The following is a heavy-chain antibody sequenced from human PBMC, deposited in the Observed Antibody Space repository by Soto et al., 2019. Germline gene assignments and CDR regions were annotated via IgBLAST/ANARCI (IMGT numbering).Heavy chain of an antibody. CDR1: GFTFSNHG. D-gene: IGHD1-26*01. V-gene: IGHV3-33*01. CDR2: IYYDGSSE. Sequence: QVQLVESGGGVVQPGRSLRLSCAASGFTFSNHGMHWVRQAPGKGLAWVARIYYDGSSEFYADSVKGRFTISRDSSKNTLYLQMNSLRAEDTAVYYCARGRGSGSFYQLDYWGQGTLVTVSP. J-gene: IGHJ4*02. CDR3: ARGRGSGSFYQLDY.